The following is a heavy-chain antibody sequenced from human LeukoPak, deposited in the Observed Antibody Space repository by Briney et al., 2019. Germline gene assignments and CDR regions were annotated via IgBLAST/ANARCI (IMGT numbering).Heavy chain of an antibody. D-gene: IGHD3-16*01. CDR1: GFTFSRYW. CDR2: ISSSSSYI. Sequence: GGSLRLSGAASGFTFSRYWMHWVRQAPGKGLEWVSSISSSSSYIYYADSVKGRFTISRDNAKNSLYLQMNSLRAEDTAVYYCARDSLRGTPHDYWGQGTLVTVSS. J-gene: IGHJ4*02. CDR3: ARDSLRGTPHDY. V-gene: IGHV3-21*01.